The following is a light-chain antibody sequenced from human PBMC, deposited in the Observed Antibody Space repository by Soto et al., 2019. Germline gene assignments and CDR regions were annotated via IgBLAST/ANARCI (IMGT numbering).Light chain of an antibody. CDR3: SSYTSSSTRWL. CDR2: DVS. Sequence: QSALTQPASVSGSPGQSITISCTGTSSDVGGYNYVSWYQQHPGIAPKLMIYDVSNRPSGVSNRFSGSKSGNTASLTISGLQAEDEADYYCSSYTSSSTRWLFGGGTKLTVL. J-gene: IGLJ3*02. V-gene: IGLV2-14*01. CDR1: SSDVGGYNY.